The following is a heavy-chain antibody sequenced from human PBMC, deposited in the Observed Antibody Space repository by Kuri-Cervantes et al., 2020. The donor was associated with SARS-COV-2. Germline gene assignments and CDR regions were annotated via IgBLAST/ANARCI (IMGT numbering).Heavy chain of an antibody. J-gene: IGHJ4*02. CDR2: IYHSGST. D-gene: IGHD1-26*01. CDR3: ARVGATIAFDY. V-gene: IGHV4-59*12. CDR1: GGSISSYY. Sequence: SETLSLTCTVSGGSISSYYWSWIRQPPGKGLEWIGYIYHSGSTYYNPSLKSRVTISVDRSKNQFSLKLSSVTAADTAVYYCARVGATIAFDYWGQGTLVTVSS.